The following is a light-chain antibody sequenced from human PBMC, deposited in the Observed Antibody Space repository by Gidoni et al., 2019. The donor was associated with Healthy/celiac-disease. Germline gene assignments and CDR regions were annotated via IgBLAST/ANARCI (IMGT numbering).Light chain of an antibody. CDR3: MQGTHWPLT. Sequence: DVVMTQSPLSLPVTLGQPASISCRSSKSLVYSDGNTYLNWFQQRPGQDPRRLIYKVSNRDSGVPDRFSGSGSGIDFTLKISRVEAEDVGVYYCMQGTHWPLTFGQGTKVEIK. CDR1: KSLVYSDGNTY. J-gene: IGKJ1*01. CDR2: KVS. V-gene: IGKV2-30*01.